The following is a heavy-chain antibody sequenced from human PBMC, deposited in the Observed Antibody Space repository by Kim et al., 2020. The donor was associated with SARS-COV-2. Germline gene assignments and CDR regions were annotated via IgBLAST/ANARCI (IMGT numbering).Heavy chain of an antibody. D-gene: IGHD4-17*01. CDR2: NK. V-gene: IGHV3-30*01. J-gene: IGHJ4*02. Sequence: NKKYADTVKGRLTNSRDKSKTTLYLQMNSLRAEDTAVYYCARSDYGAAPGYWGQGTLVTVSS. CDR3: ARSDYGAAPGY.